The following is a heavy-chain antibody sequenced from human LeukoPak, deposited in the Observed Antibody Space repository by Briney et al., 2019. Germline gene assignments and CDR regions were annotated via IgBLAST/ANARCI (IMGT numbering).Heavy chain of an antibody. CDR1: GFTFSTYG. J-gene: IGHJ4*02. CDR2: ITASGGNT. V-gene: IGHV3-23*01. CDR3: ATYHWGRLSFDY. Sequence: GGSLRLSCAASGFTFSTYGLTWVRQAPGKGLEWVSAITASGGNTWYADSVKGRFTISRDNSRNTLYLQMNSLRAEDTAVYYCATYHWGRLSFDYWGQGTLVTVSP. D-gene: IGHD7-27*01.